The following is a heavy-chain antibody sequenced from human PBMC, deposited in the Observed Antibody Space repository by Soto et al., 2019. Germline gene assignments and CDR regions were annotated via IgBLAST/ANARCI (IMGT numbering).Heavy chain of an antibody. CDR2: IKSKADGGTT. Sequence: EVQLVESGGGLVKPGGSLRLSCAASGFTFSSAWMNWVRQAPGKGLEWVGRIKSKADGGTTDYAAPVKGRFTISRDDSKNTLYLPLNSLKTEDTAVYYCTTASRLSGGLFDYWGQGTLVTVSS. J-gene: IGHJ4*02. CDR1: GFTFSSAW. D-gene: IGHD3-10*01. CDR3: TTASRLSGGLFDY. V-gene: IGHV3-15*01.